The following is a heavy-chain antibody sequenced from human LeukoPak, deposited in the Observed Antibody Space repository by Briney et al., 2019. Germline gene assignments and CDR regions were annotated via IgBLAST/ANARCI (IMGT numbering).Heavy chain of an antibody. V-gene: IGHV3-7*01. CDR1: GLTFSDDW. Sequence: GGSLRLSCGASGLTFSDDWMSWVRQAPGKGLEWVAIIKGDGTEKKYVESVKGRFTISRDNARKSVYLQMDSLRVEDTAVYYCARQGCSSTSCSTRRGARYGMDVWGQGTTVTVSS. D-gene: IGHD2-2*01. J-gene: IGHJ6*02. CDR2: IKGDGTEK. CDR3: ARQGCSSTSCSTRRGARYGMDV.